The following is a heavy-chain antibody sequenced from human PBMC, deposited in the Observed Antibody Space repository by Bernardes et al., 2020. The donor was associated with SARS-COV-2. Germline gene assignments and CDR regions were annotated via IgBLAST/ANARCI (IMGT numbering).Heavy chain of an antibody. V-gene: IGHV1-24*01. Sequence: ASVKVSCKVSGYTLTELSMHWVRQAPGKGLEWMGGFDPEDGETIYAQKFQGRVTMTEDTSTDTAYIDLSSLRSEDTAVYYCSTSYGSGSYYSTTPYLFDYWGQGNLVTVS. CDR2: FDPEDGET. J-gene: IGHJ4*02. CDR1: GYTLTELS. CDR3: STSYGSGSYYSTTPYLFDY. D-gene: IGHD3-10*01.